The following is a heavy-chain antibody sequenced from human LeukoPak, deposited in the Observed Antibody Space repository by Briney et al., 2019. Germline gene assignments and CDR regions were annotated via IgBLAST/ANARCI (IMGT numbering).Heavy chain of an antibody. D-gene: IGHD3-9*01. CDR3: AIYDILTGYHDY. CDR1: GGSISSYY. Sequence: PSETLSLTCTVSGGSISSYYWSWIRQPPGKGLEWIGYIYYSGSTNYNPSLKSRVTISVDTSKNQFSLKLSSVTAADTAVYYCAIYDILTGYHDYWGQGTLVTVSS. V-gene: IGHV4-59*12. J-gene: IGHJ4*02. CDR2: IYYSGST.